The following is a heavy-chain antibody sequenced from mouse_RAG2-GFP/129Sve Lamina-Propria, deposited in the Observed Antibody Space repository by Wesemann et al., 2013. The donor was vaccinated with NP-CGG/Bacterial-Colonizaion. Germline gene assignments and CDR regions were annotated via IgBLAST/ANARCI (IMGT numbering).Heavy chain of an antibody. Sequence: DVQLQESGPGLVKPSQSLSLTCSVTGYSITSGYYWNWIRQFPGNKLEWMGYISYDGSNNYNPSLKNRISITRDTSKNQFFLKLNSVTTEDTATYYCAREDRDFDYWGQGTTLTVSS. CDR2: ISYDGSN. V-gene: IGHV3-6*01. CDR3: AREDRDFDY. CDR1: GYSITSGYY. J-gene: IGHJ2*01.